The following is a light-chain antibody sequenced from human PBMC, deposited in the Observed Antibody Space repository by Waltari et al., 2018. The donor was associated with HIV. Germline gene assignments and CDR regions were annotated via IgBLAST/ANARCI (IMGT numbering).Light chain of an antibody. Sequence: QSALTPPRSVSGSPGQSVTLSCTGTSSDVGASNYVSWYQHHPGKPPKLMIFDVNKRPSGVPDRFSGSKSGNTASLTISGLQAEDEADYYCCSYADKYTWVFGGGTKLTVL. J-gene: IGLJ3*02. V-gene: IGLV2-11*01. CDR3: CSYADKYTWV. CDR1: SSDVGASNY. CDR2: DVN.